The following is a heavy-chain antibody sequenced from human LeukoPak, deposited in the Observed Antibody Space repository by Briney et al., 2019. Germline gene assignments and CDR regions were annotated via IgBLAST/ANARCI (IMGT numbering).Heavy chain of an antibody. CDR1: GFTFSSYA. CDR2: IGGSGGST. D-gene: IGHD3-22*01. V-gene: IGHV3-23*01. J-gene: IGHJ4*02. Sequence: GGSLRLSCAASGFTFSSYAMSWVRQAPGKGLEWVSAIGGSGGSTYYADSVKGRFTISRDNSKNTLYLQMNSLRAEDTAVYYCAKDVEVVTMIVVVGHYWGQGTLVTVSS. CDR3: AKDVEVVTMIVVVGHY.